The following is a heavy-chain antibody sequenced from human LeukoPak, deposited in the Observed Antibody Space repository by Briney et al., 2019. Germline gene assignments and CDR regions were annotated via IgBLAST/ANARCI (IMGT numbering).Heavy chain of an antibody. CDR1: GGSFSGYY. CDR2: INHSGST. CDR3: ARRNFAYCSSTSCYRVAPFDY. J-gene: IGHJ4*02. Sequence: PSETLSLTCAVYGGSFSGYYWSWIRQPPGKGLEWIGEINHSGSTNYNPSLKSRVTISVDTSKNQFSLKLSSVTAADTAVYYCARRNFAYCSSTSCYRVAPFDYWGQGTLVTVSS. D-gene: IGHD2-2*02. V-gene: IGHV4-34*01.